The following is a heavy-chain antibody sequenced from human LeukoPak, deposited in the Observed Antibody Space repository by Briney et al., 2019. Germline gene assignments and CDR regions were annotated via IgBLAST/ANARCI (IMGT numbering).Heavy chain of an antibody. D-gene: IGHD6-13*01. CDR1: GFSLSTKGMC. V-gene: IGHV2-70*11. CDR2: IDWDDDK. J-gene: IGHJ4*02. Sequence: SGPTLVNPTQSLTLTCTFSGFSLSTKGMCVSWIRQPPGKALEWLARIDWDDDKYYSTSLKTRLTISKDTSKNQVVLTMTNMDPVDTATYYCARIRIAAGYFDYWGQGTLVTVSS. CDR3: ARIRIAAGYFDY.